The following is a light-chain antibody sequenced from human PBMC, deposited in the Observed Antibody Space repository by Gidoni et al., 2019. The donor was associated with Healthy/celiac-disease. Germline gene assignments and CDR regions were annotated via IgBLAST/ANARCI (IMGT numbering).Light chain of an antibody. V-gene: IGKV3-15*01. J-gene: IGKJ3*01. CDR2: GAS. CDR3: QQYNNWPPGT. CDR1: QSVRSN. Sequence: EIVMTQSPATLPVSPGERATLSCRASQSVRSNLAWYQQKPGQAPRLLIYGASTRATGIPARFSGSGSGTEFTLTISSLQSEDFAVYYCQQYNNWPPGTFGPGTKVDIK.